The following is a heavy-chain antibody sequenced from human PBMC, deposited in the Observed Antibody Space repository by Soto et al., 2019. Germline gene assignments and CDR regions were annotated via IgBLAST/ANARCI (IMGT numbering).Heavy chain of an antibody. D-gene: IGHD3-3*01. CDR1: GFTFSSYG. Sequence: LRLSCAASGFTFSSYGMHWVRQAPGKGLEWVAVIWYDGSNKYYADSVKGRFTISRDNSKNTLYLQMNSLRAEDTAVYYCARDHLEWLLYSWFDPWGQGTLVTVSS. CDR3: ARDHLEWLLYSWFDP. V-gene: IGHV3-33*01. J-gene: IGHJ5*02. CDR2: IWYDGSNK.